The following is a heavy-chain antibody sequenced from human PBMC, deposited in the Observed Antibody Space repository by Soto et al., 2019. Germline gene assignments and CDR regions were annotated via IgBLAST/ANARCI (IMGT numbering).Heavy chain of an antibody. CDR3: ARAINDYYFDS. CDR1: GGSVTTYY. D-gene: IGHD3-16*01. V-gene: IGHV4-4*07. Sequence: SETLSLTCTVSGGSVTTYYWSWIRQPAGKGLEWIGHIYSSSSTNYNPSLKSRVTMSVDTSKNQFSLKLSSVTAADTAVYYCARAINDYYFDSWGQGTLVTVSS. CDR2: IYSSSST. J-gene: IGHJ4*02.